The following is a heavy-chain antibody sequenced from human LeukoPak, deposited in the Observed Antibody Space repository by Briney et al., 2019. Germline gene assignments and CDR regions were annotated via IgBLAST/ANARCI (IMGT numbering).Heavy chain of an antibody. D-gene: IGHD6-13*01. CDR1: GYTFTGYY. V-gene: IGHV1-2*02. J-gene: IGHJ4*02. CDR3: ASLAAAGRAADY. CDR2: INTNSGGT. Sequence: ASVKVSCKASGYTFTGYYMHWVRQAPAPGLEWMGWINTNSGGTNYEQKFQGRVTMTRDTSISTAYMELSRLRSDDTAVYYCASLAAAGRAADYWGQGTLVTVSS.